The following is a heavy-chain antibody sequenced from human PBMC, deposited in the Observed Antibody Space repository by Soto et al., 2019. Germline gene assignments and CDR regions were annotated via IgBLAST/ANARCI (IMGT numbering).Heavy chain of an antibody. CDR2: ISAYNGNT. CDR3: ASWVRGYYGMDV. V-gene: IGHV1-18*01. D-gene: IGHD6-13*01. J-gene: IGHJ6*02. CDR1: GYTFTSYG. Sequence: GALVKVSCKASGYTFTSYGISWVRQSPGQGLEWMGWISAYNGNTNHAQKLQGRVTMTTDTSTSTAYMELRSLRSDDTAVYYCASWVRGYYGMDVWGQGTTVTVSS.